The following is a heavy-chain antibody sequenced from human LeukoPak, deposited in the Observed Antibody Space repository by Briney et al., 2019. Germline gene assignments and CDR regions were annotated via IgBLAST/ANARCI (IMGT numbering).Heavy chain of an antibody. CDR3: ARDQGNTAMSYDAFDI. D-gene: IGHD5-18*01. J-gene: IGHJ3*02. CDR1: GFTFSSYS. CDR2: ISSSSSYI. V-gene: IGHV3-21*01. Sequence: PGGSLRLSCAASGFTFSSYSMNWVRQAPGKGLEWVSSISSSSSYIYYADSVKGRFTISRDNAKNSLYLQMNSLRAEDTAVYYCARDQGNTAMSYDAFDIWGQGTMVTVSS.